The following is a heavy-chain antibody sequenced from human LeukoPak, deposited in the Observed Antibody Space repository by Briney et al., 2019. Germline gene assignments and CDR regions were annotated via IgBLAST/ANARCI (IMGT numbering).Heavy chain of an antibody. Sequence: GGSLRRSCAASGFTFRSYAMSWVRQAPGKGLEWVSGISGSGGATYYADSVKGRFTISRDNSKNTLFLQMNSLRAEDTAVYSCAKSSHAFGAFDIWGQGTMVTVSS. CDR3: AKSSHAFGAFDI. D-gene: IGHD3-16*01. V-gene: IGHV3-23*01. CDR1: GFTFRSYA. J-gene: IGHJ3*02. CDR2: ISGSGGAT.